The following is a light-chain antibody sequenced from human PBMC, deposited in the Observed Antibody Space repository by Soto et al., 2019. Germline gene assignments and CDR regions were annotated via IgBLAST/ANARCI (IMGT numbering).Light chain of an antibody. CDR1: QTISTY. CDR3: QQSSITPLT. V-gene: IGKV1-39*01. J-gene: IGKJ4*01. CDR2: GTS. Sequence: DVHMTQSASSLSASVGDRVVITCRASQTISTYLNWYRQKPGKAPELLIYGTSNLESGVPSRFSGSGSGTEFTLTISSLRPDDFATYFCQQSSITPLTFGGGTKVDIK.